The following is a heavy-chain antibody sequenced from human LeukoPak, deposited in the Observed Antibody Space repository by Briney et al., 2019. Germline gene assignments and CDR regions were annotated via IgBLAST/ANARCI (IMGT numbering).Heavy chain of an antibody. Sequence: SETLSLTCAVYGGSFSGYYWSWIRQPPGKGLEWIGEINHSGSTNYNPSLKSRVTISVDTSKNQFSLKLSSVTAADTAVYYCARAHPYVWGGYRYTWDYFDYWGQGTLVTVSS. CDR2: INHSGST. CDR3: ARAHPYVWGGYRYTWDYFDY. V-gene: IGHV4-34*01. D-gene: IGHD3-16*02. J-gene: IGHJ4*02. CDR1: GGSFSGYY.